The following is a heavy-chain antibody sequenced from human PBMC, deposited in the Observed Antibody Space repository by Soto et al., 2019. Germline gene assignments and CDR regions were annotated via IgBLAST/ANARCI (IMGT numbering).Heavy chain of an antibody. CDR3: AKAHTFRFYYFTGGDY. CDR2: ISGSGGST. CDR1: GFNFRLYP. D-gene: IGHD3-22*01. Sequence: EVQLLASGGGLVQPGGSLRLSCGASGFNFRLYPMAWVRQAPGKGLEWVSSISGSGGSTFYADSVKGRFTISRDNSKNTLYLQMDTLRAGDSAVYYCAKAHTFRFYYFTGGDYWGQGTLVTVSS. V-gene: IGHV3-23*01. J-gene: IGHJ4*02.